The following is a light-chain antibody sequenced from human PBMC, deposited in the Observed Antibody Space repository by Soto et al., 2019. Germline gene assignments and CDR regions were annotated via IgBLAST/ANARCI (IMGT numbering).Light chain of an antibody. CDR3: VLYMGSGISV. Sequence: QTVVTQEPSFSVSPGGTVTLTCGLSSGSVSTSYYPSWYQQTPRQAPRTLIYSTNTRSSGVPDRFSGSILGNKAALTITGAQADDESDYYCVLYMGSGISVFGGGTQLTVL. V-gene: IGLV8-61*01. J-gene: IGLJ7*01. CDR1: SGSVSTSYY. CDR2: STN.